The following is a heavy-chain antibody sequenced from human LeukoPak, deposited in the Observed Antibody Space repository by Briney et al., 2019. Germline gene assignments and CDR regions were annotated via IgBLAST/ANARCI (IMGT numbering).Heavy chain of an antibody. J-gene: IGHJ6*03. CDR1: GFTFSSYW. CDR3: ATWVTVIGPDYNYYMDV. Sequence: AGGSLRLSCAASGFTFSSYWMHWVRQAPGKGLVWVSRINSDGSSTSYADSVRGRFTISRDNAKNTLHLQMNSLRVEDTAVYYCATWVTVIGPDYNYYMDVWGKGTTVTISS. CDR2: INSDGSST. V-gene: IGHV3-74*01. D-gene: IGHD2-21*02.